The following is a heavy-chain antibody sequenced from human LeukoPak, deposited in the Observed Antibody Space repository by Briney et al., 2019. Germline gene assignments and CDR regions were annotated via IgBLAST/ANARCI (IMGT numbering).Heavy chain of an antibody. D-gene: IGHD2-15*01. CDR2: MYPGDSDI. Sequence: GESLKISCKDSGYRFSSYWIAWVRQLPGKGLEYIGIMYPGDSDIRYSPSFQGLVTISADKSISTAYLQWSSLKASDTAMYYCARQEYCSGGSCYTWFDPWGQGTLVTVSS. CDR3: ARQEYCSGGSCYTWFDP. V-gene: IGHV5-51*01. CDR1: GYRFSSYW. J-gene: IGHJ5*02.